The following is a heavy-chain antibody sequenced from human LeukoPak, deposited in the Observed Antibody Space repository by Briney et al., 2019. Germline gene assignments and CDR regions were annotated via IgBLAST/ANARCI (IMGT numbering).Heavy chain of an antibody. D-gene: IGHD3-10*01. CDR2: INPSASST. J-gene: IGHJ4*02. Sequence: ASVKVSCKASGGTFISYAFSWVRQAPGQGLEWMGIINPSASSTIYAQKFQGRVTMTRDTSTSTVYMELSSLRFEDTAVYYCARDLGTYGSGRLPDYWGQGALVTVSS. CDR1: GGTFISYA. CDR3: ARDLGTYGSGRLPDY. V-gene: IGHV1-46*01.